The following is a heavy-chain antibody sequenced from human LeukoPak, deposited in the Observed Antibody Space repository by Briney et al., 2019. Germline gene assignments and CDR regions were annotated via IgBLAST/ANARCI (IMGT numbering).Heavy chain of an antibody. CDR1: GYTFTSYG. CDR2: ISAYNGNT. J-gene: IGHJ3*02. Sequence: ASVKVSCKASGYTFTSYGISWVRQAPGQGLEWMGWISAYNGNTNYAQKLQDRVTMTTDTSTSTAYMELRSLRSDDTAVYYCARDAPTQYDFWSGYYSQDAFDIWGQGTMVTVSS. D-gene: IGHD3-3*01. CDR3: ARDAPTQYDFWSGYYSQDAFDI. V-gene: IGHV1-18*01.